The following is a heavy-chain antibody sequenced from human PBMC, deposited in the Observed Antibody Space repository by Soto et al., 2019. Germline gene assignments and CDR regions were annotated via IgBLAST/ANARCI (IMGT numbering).Heavy chain of an antibody. CDR2: IYQSGST. V-gene: IGHV4-30-2*01. J-gene: IGHJ4*02. D-gene: IGHD5-18*01. CDR3: AREGGGNPAMSLAY. CDR1: GGSISSSFYS. Sequence: PSETLSLTCAVSGGSISSSFYSWCWIRQPPGEALEWIGYIYQSGSTHYNPSLESRATISVDRSKNQFSLKLNSVTAADTSVYYCAREGGGNPAMSLAYGGQGIKVPVPS.